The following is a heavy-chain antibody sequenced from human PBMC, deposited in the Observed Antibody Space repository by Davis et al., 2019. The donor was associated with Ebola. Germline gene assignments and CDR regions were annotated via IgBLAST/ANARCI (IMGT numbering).Heavy chain of an antibody. Sequence: AASVKVSCKASGYTFTTYGISWVRQAPGQGLEWMGWISTYNDNTNYAQKLQGRVTMTTDTSTSTAYMELSSLRSEDTAVYSCARERERYFDYWGQGTLVTVSS. D-gene: IGHD1-26*01. V-gene: IGHV1-18*01. CDR3: ARERERYFDY. CDR1: GYTFTTYG. J-gene: IGHJ4*02. CDR2: ISTYNDNT.